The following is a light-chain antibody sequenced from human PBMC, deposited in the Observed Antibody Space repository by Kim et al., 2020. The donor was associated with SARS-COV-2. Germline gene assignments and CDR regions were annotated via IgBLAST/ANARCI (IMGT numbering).Light chain of an antibody. CDR2: GAS. CDR3: QQADAFPLT. V-gene: IGKV1-12*01. J-gene: IGKJ4*01. Sequence: DIQMTQSPSSVSASVGDRVTITCRASQGIGNWLAWYQHKPGKAPKLLIAGASSLQSWVPSRFSGSGTGTDFTLSISSLQPEDFATYYCQQADAFPLTFGGGTKVDIK. CDR1: QGIGNW.